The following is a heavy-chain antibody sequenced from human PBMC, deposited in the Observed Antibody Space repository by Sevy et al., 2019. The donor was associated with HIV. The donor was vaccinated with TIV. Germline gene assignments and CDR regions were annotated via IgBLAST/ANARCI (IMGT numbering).Heavy chain of an antibody. J-gene: IGHJ6*02. D-gene: IGHD5-12*01. CDR2: INHSGST. V-gene: IGHV4-34*01. CDR3: ARGRTPGRVATIFAQGYGMDV. Sequence: SETLSLTCAVYGGSFSGYYWSWIRQTPGKGLEWIGEINHSGSTNYNPSPKSGVTISVDTSKNKFSLKLSSVTAADTAVYYCARGRTPGRVATIFAQGYGMDVWGQGTTVTVSS. CDR1: GGSFSGYY.